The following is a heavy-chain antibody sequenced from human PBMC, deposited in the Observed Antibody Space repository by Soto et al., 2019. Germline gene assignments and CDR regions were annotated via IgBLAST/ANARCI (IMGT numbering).Heavy chain of an antibody. Sequence: SETLSLTCTVSGGSISSGGYYWSWIRQHPGKGLEWIGYIYYSGSTYYNPSLKSRVTISVDTSKNQFSLKLSSVTAADTAVYYCARGNPTTVYGMDVWGQGTTVTVSS. CDR2: IYYSGST. V-gene: IGHV4-31*03. CDR1: GGSISSGGYY. D-gene: IGHD4-17*01. CDR3: ARGNPTTVYGMDV. J-gene: IGHJ6*02.